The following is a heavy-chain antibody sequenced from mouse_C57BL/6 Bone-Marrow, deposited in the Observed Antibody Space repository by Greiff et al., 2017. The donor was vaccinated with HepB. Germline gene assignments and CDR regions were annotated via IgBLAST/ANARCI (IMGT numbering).Heavy chain of an antibody. CDR1: GYTFTSYG. CDR2: IYPRSGNT. Sequence: QVQLKQSGAELARPGASVKLSCKASGYTFTSYGISWVKQRTGQGLEWIGEIYPRSGNTYYNEKFKGKATLTADKSSSTAYMELRSLTSEDSAVYFCARGLMTTVDWGQGTLVTVSA. D-gene: IGHD1-1*01. V-gene: IGHV1-81*01. CDR3: ARGLMTTVD. J-gene: IGHJ3*01.